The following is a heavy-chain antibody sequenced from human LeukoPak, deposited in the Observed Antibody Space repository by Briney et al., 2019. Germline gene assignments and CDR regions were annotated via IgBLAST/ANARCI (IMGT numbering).Heavy chain of an antibody. D-gene: IGHD6-6*01. CDR1: GGSISSYY. CDR3: AGQRSSSDFDY. J-gene: IGHJ4*02. V-gene: IGHV4-59*01. Sequence: SETLSLTCTVSGGSISSYYWSWIRQPPGKGLEWIGYIYYSGSTNYNPSLKSRVTISVDTSKNQFSLKLSSVSAADTAVYYCAGQRSSSDFDYWGQGTLVTVSS. CDR2: IYYSGST.